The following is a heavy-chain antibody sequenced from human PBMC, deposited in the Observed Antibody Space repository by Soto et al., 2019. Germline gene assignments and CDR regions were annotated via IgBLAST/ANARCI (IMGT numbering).Heavy chain of an antibody. CDR2: IYHSGST. V-gene: IGHV4-4*02. J-gene: IGHJ4*02. D-gene: IGHD2-2*03. CDR1: GGSISSSNW. CDR3: AREGNLGRWIQPLDS. Sequence: SETLSLTCAVSGGSISSSNWWSWVRQPPGKGLEWIGEIYHSGSTNYNPSLKSRVTISVDTSKNHFSLKLISVTTADTAAYFCAREGNLGRWIQPLDSWGQGTLVTVSS.